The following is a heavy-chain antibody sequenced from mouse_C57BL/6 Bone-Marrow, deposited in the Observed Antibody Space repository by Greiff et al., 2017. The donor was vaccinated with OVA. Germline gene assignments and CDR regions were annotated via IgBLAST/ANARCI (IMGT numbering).Heavy chain of an antibody. J-gene: IGHJ1*03. CDR1: GYTFTSYG. CDR2: IYPRSGNT. V-gene: IGHV1-81*01. D-gene: IGHD1-1*01. CDR3: ARSDKSDSSYGYFDF. Sequence: QVQLQQSGAELARPGASVKLSCKASGYTFTSYGISWVKQRTGQGLEWIGEIYPRSGNTYYNEKFKGKATLTADKSSSTAYMELRSLTSEDSAVYSGARSDKSDSSYGYFDFWGTGTTVTVAA.